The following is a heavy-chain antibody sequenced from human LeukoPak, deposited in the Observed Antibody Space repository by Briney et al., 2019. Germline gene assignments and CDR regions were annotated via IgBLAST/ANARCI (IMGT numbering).Heavy chain of an antibody. D-gene: IGHD1-26*01. CDR1: GYTFTSYY. CDR3: ARYPWQLLGGTYYFDY. V-gene: IGHV1-46*01. J-gene: IGHJ4*02. CDR2: INPSGGST. Sequence: GASVKVSCKASGYTFTSYYMHWVRQAPGQGLEWMGIINPSGGSTSYAQKFQGRVTMTRDMSTSTVYMELSSLRSEDTAVYYCARYPWQLLGGTYYFDYWGQGTLVTVSS.